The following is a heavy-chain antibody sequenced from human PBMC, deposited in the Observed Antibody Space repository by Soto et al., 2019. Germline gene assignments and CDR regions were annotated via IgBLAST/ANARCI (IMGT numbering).Heavy chain of an antibody. D-gene: IGHD3-22*01. Sequence: QVQLVQSGAEVKKPGSSVKVTCKAYGGTFSPYTITWVRQAPGQVLEWRGRIIPIIGIINYAQKFQGRVTITADKFTGTAYMELTRLRSDDTAVDYCAGDPDSHYNASHASSYPWGQGTLVTVSS. CDR1: GGTFSPYT. CDR3: AGDPDSHYNASHASSYP. CDR2: IIPIIGII. V-gene: IGHV1-69*08. J-gene: IGHJ5*02.